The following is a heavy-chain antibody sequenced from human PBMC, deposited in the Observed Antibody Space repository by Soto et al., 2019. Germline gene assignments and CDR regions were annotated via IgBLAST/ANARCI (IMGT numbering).Heavy chain of an antibody. J-gene: IGHJ4*02. V-gene: IGHV1-8*01. D-gene: IGHD2-15*01. CDR1: GYTFTSYD. CDR2: MNPNSGSA. CDR3: VRSVRGGTIDY. Sequence: QVQLVQSGAEVKKPGASVKVSCKASGYTFTSYDVNWVRQATGQGLEWMGWMNPNSGSAGYAQNFQGXXSXTXDTSISTAYMELTSLRSEDTAVYYCVRSVRGGTIDYWGQGTLVTVSS.